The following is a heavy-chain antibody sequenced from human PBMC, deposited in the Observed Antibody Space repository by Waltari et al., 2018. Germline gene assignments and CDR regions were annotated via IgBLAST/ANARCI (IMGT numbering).Heavy chain of an antibody. CDR2: ISGSGTTI. Sequence: EVQLVESGGGLVQTGGYLRLSCAASGFTFSSYGMNWVRQAPGKGLEWISYISGSGTTIYYADSVKGRFTISRDDAENSLYLQMNSLRAEDTALYYCARRFDSWGQGTRVTVSS. CDR1: GFTFSSYG. J-gene: IGHJ4*02. V-gene: IGHV3-48*03. CDR3: ARRFDS.